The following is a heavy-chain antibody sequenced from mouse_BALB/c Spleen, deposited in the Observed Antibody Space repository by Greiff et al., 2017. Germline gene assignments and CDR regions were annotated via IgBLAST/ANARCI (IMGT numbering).Heavy chain of an antibody. Sequence: VPLQQSGAELARPGASVKMSCKASGYTFTSYTMHWVKQRPGPGLEWIGYINPSRGYTNYNQKLKDKATLTADKSSSTAYMQRSSLTSEDSAVYYCARGPYGNYGDYAMDYWGQGTSVTVSS. CDR1: GYTFTSYT. CDR2: INPSRGYT. CDR3: ARGPYGNYGDYAMDY. D-gene: IGHD2-10*02. J-gene: IGHJ4*01. V-gene: IGHV1-4*01.